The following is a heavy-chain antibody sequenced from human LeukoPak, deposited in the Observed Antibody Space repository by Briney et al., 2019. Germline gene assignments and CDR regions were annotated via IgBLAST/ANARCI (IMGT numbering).Heavy chain of an antibody. CDR1: GFTFSSYG. Sequence: QSGGSLRLSCAASGFTFSSYGMHWVRQAPGKGLEWVAVIWYDGSNKYYADSVKGRFTISRDNSKNTLYLQMNSLRAEDTAVYYCARDPTGDCRGGSCYPTPPPGVFDYGGQGPLVTVPS. J-gene: IGHJ4*02. D-gene: IGHD2-15*01. CDR2: IWYDGSNK. CDR3: ARDPTGDCRGGSCYPTPPPGVFDY. V-gene: IGHV3-33*01.